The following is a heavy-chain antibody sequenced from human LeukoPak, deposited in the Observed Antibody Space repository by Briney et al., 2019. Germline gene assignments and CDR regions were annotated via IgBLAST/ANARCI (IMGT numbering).Heavy chain of an antibody. CDR2: IWYDGSNR. V-gene: IGHV3-33*01. CDR1: GFXFSSYG. Sequence: GRSLRLSCAASGFXFSSYGMHWVRQAPGKGLEWVAVIWYDGSNRYYADSVKGRFTISRHNSKNTLYLQMNSLRAEDTAVYYCARQGRVDYWGQGTLVTVSS. CDR3: ARQGRVDY. J-gene: IGHJ4*02.